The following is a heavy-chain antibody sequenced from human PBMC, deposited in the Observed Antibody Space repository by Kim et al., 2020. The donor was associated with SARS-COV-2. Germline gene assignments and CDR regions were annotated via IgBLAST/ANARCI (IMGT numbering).Heavy chain of an antibody. CDR2: IYYSGST. CDR1: GGSISSYY. Sequence: SETLSLTCTVSGGSISSYYWTWIRQPPGKGLEWIGYIYYSGSTNYNPSLKSRVTISVDTSKNQFSLRLNSVIPSDTAVYYCVITRRVLSHAFDIWGQGT. D-gene: IGHD2-8*01. V-gene: IGHV4-59*03. CDR3: VITRRVLSHAFDI. J-gene: IGHJ3*02.